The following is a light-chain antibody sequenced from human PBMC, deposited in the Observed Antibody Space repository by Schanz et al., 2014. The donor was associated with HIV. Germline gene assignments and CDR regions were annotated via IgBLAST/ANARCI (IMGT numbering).Light chain of an antibody. Sequence: QSALTQPPSASGSPGQSVTISCTGTSSDVGGYNYVSWYQQHPGKAPKLMIYEVSNRPSGVSNRFSASYSGNTASLTISGLQAEDEADYFCCSHTRTLTYVMFGGGTKVTVL. CDR3: CSHTRTLTYVM. CDR2: EVS. J-gene: IGLJ3*02. V-gene: IGLV2-14*01. CDR1: SSDVGGYNY.